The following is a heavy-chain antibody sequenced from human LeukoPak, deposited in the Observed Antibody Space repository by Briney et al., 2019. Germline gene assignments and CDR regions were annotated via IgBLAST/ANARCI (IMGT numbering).Heavy chain of an antibody. J-gene: IGHJ4*02. V-gene: IGHV1-46*01. CDR2: INPSGGST. Sequence: GASVKVSCKASVYTFTSCFIHWVRQAPGQGLEWMGVINPSGGSTSYAQKFQGRVTMTRDTSTSTVSMELSSLRFEDTAVYYCARGPYSGDWHFDFWGQGTLVTVSS. CDR3: ARGPYSGDWHFDF. CDR1: VYTFTSCF. D-gene: IGHD6-19*01.